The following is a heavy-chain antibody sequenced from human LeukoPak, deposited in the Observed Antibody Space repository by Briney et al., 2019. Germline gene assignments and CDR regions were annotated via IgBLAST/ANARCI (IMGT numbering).Heavy chain of an antibody. CDR2: IYSGDNT. V-gene: IGHV3-53*01. D-gene: IGHD6-6*01. CDR1: GITVTSDY. J-gene: IGHJ4*02. CDR3: ARGAITAACPLDY. Sequence: QSGGSLRLSCAASGITVTSDYMSWVRQASGKGLEWVSVIYSGDNTYYADSVKGRSTISRDNSENMVYLQMNSLRAEDTAVYYCARGAITAACPLDYWGQGTLVTVSS.